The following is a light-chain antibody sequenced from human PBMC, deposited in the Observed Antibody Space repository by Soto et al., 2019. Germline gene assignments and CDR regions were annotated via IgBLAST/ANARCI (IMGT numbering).Light chain of an antibody. CDR3: RQYNNLPPWT. Sequence: EIVMTQSPATLSVSPGERATLSCRASQSVSSNLAWYQQKPGQDPRLLIYGASTRAPGIPARFSGSGSGTEFTLTISSLQSEDFAVYYCRQYNNLPPWTFGQGTKVDI. CDR2: GAS. V-gene: IGKV3-15*01. CDR1: QSVSSN. J-gene: IGKJ1*01.